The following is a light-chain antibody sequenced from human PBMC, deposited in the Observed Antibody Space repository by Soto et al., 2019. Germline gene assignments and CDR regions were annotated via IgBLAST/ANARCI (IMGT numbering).Light chain of an antibody. CDR2: EVN. V-gene: IGLV2-8*01. CDR1: SSDVGGYNY. Sequence: QSVLTQPPSASGSPGQSVAISCTGASSDVGGYNYVSWYQQHPGKAPKLMIYEVNKRPSGVPDRFSGSKSGNTASLTVSGLQAEDEADYYCSSYAGSSNAFGTGTKATVL. J-gene: IGLJ1*01. CDR3: SSYAGSSNA.